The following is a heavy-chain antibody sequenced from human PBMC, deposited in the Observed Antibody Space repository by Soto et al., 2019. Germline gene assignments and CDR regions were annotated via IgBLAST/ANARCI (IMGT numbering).Heavy chain of an antibody. CDR2: INPSGGST. V-gene: IGHV1-46*03. CDR3: ARDLPYCSSTSCPYGGSGNWFDP. CDR1: GYTFTSYY. D-gene: IGHD2-2*01. J-gene: IGHJ5*02. Sequence: GASVKVSCKASGYTFTSYYMHWVRQAPGQGLEWMGIINPSGGSTSYAQKFQGRVTMTRDTSTSTVYMELSSLRSEDTAVYYCARDLPYCSSTSCPYGGSGNWFDPWGQGTLVTVSS.